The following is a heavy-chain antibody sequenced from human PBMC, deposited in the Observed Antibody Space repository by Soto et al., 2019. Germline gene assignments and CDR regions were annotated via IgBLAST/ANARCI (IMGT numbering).Heavy chain of an antibody. CDR1: GMTLSRYW. CDR2: INPDGTII. Sequence: GGSLRLSCAASGMTLSRYWVYWVRRAPGKGLVWVSRINPDGTIINYEDSVKGRFTISRDNAKNTVYLQMNSLRDEDTAVYYCAREDENSSSNPDYYYYYRIDVWAQGNTVTVS. D-gene: IGHD6-13*01. CDR3: AREDENSSSNPDYYYYYRIDV. J-gene: IGHJ6*02. V-gene: IGHV3-74*01.